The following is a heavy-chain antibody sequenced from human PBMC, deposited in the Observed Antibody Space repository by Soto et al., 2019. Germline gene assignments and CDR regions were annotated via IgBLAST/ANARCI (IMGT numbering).Heavy chain of an antibody. CDR2: INHSGST. D-gene: IGHD2-8*02. Sequence: SQTQRDTCAVDGGTSVDYCWTWIRQPPGTGLEWIGEINHSGSTNYNPSLKSRVTISVDTSKNQFSLKLTSVTAADTAVYYCARGKITGLFDYWGQGTLVTVSS. CDR3: ARGKITGLFDY. J-gene: IGHJ4*02. V-gene: IGHV4-34*01. CDR1: GGTSVDYC.